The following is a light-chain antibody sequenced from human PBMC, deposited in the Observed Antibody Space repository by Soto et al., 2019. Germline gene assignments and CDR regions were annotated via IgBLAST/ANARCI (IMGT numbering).Light chain of an antibody. CDR1: QTISSY. CDR3: QQSHSIPYT. CDR2: AAS. V-gene: IGKV1-39*01. Sequence: DIQMTQSPSSLSASVGDRVTITWRASQTISSYLNWYQQKPGKAPKLLIYAASILQNGVPSRFSGSGSGTDFTLTISSLLPEDFASYYCQQSHSIPYTFGQGTKLEIK. J-gene: IGKJ2*01.